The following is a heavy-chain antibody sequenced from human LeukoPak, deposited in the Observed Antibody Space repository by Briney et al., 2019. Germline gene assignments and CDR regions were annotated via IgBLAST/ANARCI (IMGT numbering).Heavy chain of an antibody. D-gene: IGHD4-17*01. CDR3: ARPTTVTRFTLGY. Sequence: SETLSLTCAGYGGSFSCYYWSWLRQPPGKGLEWIGEINHSGSTNYNPSLKSRVTISVDTSKNQFSLKLSSVTAADTAVYYCARPTTVTRFTLGYCGQGTLVTVSS. J-gene: IGHJ4*02. CDR1: GGSFSCYY. CDR2: INHSGST. V-gene: IGHV4-34*01.